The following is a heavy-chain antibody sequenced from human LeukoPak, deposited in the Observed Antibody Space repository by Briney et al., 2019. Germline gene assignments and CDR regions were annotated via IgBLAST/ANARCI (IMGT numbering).Heavy chain of an antibody. CDR2: FDPEDGET. CDR1: GYTLTELS. J-gene: IGHJ4*02. CDR3: ATDRSEDYYGSGSYYHFDY. D-gene: IGHD3-10*01. Sequence: GASVKVSCKVSGYTLTELSMHWVRQAPGKGLEWMGGFDPEDGETIYAQKFQGRITMTEDTSTDTAYMELSSLRSEDTAVYYCATDRSEDYYGSGSYYHFDYWGQGTLVTVSS. V-gene: IGHV1-24*01.